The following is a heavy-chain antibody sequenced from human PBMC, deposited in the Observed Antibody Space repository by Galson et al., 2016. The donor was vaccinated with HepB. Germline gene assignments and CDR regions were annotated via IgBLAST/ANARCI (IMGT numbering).Heavy chain of an antibody. V-gene: IGHV5-51*01. J-gene: IGHJ4*02. CDR2: IYAGDSES. CDR3: ARQAADGYSY. CDR1: GYSFTSYW. Sequence: QSGAEVKKPGESLKISCKGSGYSFTSYWIGWVRQMPGKGLEWMGIIYAGDSESKYSPSFEGPVTMSVDRSISTAYLQWSSLKASDTAMYYCARQAADGYSYWGQGTLVTVSS. D-gene: IGHD5-24*01.